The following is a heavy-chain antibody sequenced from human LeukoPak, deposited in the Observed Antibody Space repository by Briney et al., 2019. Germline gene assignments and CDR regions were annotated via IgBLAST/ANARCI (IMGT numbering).Heavy chain of an antibody. CDR2: IYYSGST. Sequence: SETLSLTCTVSGGSISSYYWSWIRQPPGKGLEWIGYIYYSGSTNYNPSLKSRVTISVDTSKNQFSLKLSSVTAADTAVYYCARVTGTGPFYYYYYYMDVWGKGTTVTISS. CDR3: ARVTGTGPFYYYYYYMDV. J-gene: IGHJ6*03. V-gene: IGHV4-59*01. D-gene: IGHD1-1*01. CDR1: GGSISSYY.